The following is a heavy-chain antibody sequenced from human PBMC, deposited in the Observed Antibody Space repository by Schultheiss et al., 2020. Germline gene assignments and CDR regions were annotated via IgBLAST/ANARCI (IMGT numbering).Heavy chain of an antibody. D-gene: IGHD3-16*01. V-gene: IGHV1-69*01. J-gene: IGHJ6*02. CDR1: GGTFSSYA. CDR3: ARVGGEAGYYYYGMDV. CDR2: IIPIFGTA. Sequence: KISCKASGGTFSSYAISWVRQAPGQGLEWMGGIIPIFGTANYAQKFQGRVTITADESTSTAYMELSSLRSEDTAVYYCARVGGEAGYYYYGMDVWGQGTTVTVSS.